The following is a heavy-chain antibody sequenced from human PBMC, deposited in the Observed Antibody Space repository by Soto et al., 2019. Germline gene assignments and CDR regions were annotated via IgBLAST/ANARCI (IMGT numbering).Heavy chain of an antibody. J-gene: IGHJ6*04. CDR3: ASVDTRPRDYCYGMDV. CDR1: GYTFTSYY. Sequence: ASVKVSCKASGYTFTSYYMHWVRQAPAQALEWTGLINPSGGSTSYAQKLQGRVTMTRDTSPSTVYMELRSLISQYTAVYYCASVDTRPRDYCYGMDVWCKGTTVTVSS. V-gene: IGHV1-46*01. CDR2: INPSGGST. D-gene: IGHD5-18*01.